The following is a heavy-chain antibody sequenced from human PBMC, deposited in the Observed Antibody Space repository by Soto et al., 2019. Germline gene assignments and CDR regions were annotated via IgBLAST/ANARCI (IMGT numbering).Heavy chain of an antibody. CDR2: ISYDGSNK. V-gene: IGHV3-30-3*01. J-gene: IGHJ4*02. CDR1: GFTFSSYA. D-gene: IGHD1-26*01. Sequence: ESGGGVVQPGRSLRLSCAASGFTFSSYAMHWVRQAPGKGLEWVAVISYDGSNKYYADSVKGRFTISRDNSKNTLYLQMNSLRAEDTAVYYCARDSGIVGATGGCDYWGQGTLVTVSS. CDR3: ARDSGIVGATGGCDY.